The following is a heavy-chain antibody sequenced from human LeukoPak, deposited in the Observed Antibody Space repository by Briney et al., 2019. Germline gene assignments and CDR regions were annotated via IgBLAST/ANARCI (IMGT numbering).Heavy chain of an antibody. D-gene: IGHD3-16*02. V-gene: IGHV3-21*01. J-gene: IGHJ3*02. CDR2: ISSSSSYI. CDR1: GFTFSSYS. CDR3: ARPLDYDYVWGSYLFGAFDI. Sequence: GGSLRLSCAASGFTFSSYSMNWVRQAPGKGLEWVSSISSSSSYIYYADSVKGRFTISRDNAKNSLYLQMNSLRAEDTAVYYCARPLDYDYVWGSYLFGAFDIWGQGTMVTVSS.